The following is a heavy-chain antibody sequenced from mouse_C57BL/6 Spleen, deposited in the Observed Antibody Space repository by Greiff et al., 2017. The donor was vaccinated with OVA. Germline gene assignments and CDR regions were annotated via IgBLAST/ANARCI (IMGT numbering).Heavy chain of an antibody. CDR3: VRQDDYDYAMDY. D-gene: IGHD2-4*01. Sequence: EVMLVESGGGLVQPKGSLKLSCAASGFSFNTYAMNWVRQAPGKGLEWVARIRSKSNNYATYYADSVKDRFTISRDDSESMLYLQMNNLKTEDTAMYYCVRQDDYDYAMDYWGQGTSVTVSS. CDR1: GFSFNTYA. J-gene: IGHJ4*01. CDR2: IRSKSNNYAT. V-gene: IGHV10-1*01.